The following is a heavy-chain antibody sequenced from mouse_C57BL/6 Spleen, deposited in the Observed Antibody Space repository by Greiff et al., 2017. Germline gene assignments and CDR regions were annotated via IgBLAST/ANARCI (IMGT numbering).Heavy chain of an antibody. J-gene: IGHJ3*01. D-gene: IGHD2-12*01. CDR3: ARDSYCYDRAFAY. CDR1: GYTFTDYY. Sequence: VQLQQSGAELVKPGASVQISCKASGYTFTDYYINWVKQRPGQGLEWIGKIGPGSGSTYYNEKFTGKATLTADKSSSTAYMQLSSLTAEDSAVYFGARDSYCYDRAFAYWGQGTLVTVSA. V-gene: IGHV1-77*01. CDR2: IGPGSGST.